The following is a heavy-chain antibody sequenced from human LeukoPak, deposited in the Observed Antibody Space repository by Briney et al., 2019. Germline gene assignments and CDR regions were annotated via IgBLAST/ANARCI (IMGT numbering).Heavy chain of an antibody. V-gene: IGHV4-59*12. CDR1: GDSISSYY. J-gene: IGHJ4*02. CDR2: IFYSGSP. D-gene: IGHD6-13*01. CDR3: ARVGHIVAAGTYDY. Sequence: SETLSLTCTVSGDSISSYYWSWIRQPPGKGLEWIGNIFYSGSPNYNPSLKSRVTTSFDTSKNQFSLKLSFVTATDTAVYYCARVGHIVAAGTYDYWGQGTLVTVSS.